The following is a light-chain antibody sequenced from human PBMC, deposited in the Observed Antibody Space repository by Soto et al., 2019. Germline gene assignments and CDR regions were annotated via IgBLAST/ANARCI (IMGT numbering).Light chain of an antibody. CDR1: QNIGNY. CDR3: QQSYSTPIT. J-gene: IGKJ5*01. Sequence: DVHMSQSPSSLSASIGYRFTITCRSGQNIGNYVNWYQQKPGRAPKLLIYAASTLQRGVPSSFSGGGSGTYYTFTISSLQPEDFEPYFCQQSYSTPITFGQGTRLEIK. V-gene: IGKV1-39*01. CDR2: AAS.